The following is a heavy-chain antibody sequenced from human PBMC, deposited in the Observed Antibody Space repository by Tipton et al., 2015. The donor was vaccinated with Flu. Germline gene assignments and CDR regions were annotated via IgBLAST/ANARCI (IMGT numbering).Heavy chain of an antibody. Sequence: QLVQSGGGLIQPGGSLRLSCVASGIALSGHSVSWVRQAPGKGLEWVSSISTSSAYIYYADSVKGRFTISRDNAKNSLYLQMNSLIAEDTAVYYCAREVGTTDYGNDFWGQGTLVAVSS. CDR3: AREVGTTDYGNDF. V-gene: IGHV3-21*01. D-gene: IGHD4-17*01. CDR1: GIALSGHS. CDR2: ISTSSAYI. J-gene: IGHJ4*02.